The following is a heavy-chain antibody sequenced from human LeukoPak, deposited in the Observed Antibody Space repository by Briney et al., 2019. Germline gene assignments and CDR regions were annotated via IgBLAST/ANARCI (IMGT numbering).Heavy chain of an antibody. CDR1: GFTFSSNA. J-gene: IGHJ4*02. CDR2: ISNSGVTT. D-gene: IGHD4-11*01. Sequence: PGGSLRLSCAASGFTFSSNAMSWVRQAPGKGLEWVSAISNSGVTTYYADSLKGRFTISRDNAKNTLYLQMNSLRAEDTAVYYCARSNFLIDYWGQGTLVTVSS. V-gene: IGHV3-23*01. CDR3: ARSNFLIDY.